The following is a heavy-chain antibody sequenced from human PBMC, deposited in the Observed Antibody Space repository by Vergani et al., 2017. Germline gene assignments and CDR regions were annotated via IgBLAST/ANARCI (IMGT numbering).Heavy chain of an antibody. V-gene: IGHV4-61*02. J-gene: IGHJ3*02. CDR1: GGSISSGSYY. CDR3: ASSPTVWFGEPRGAFDI. D-gene: IGHD3-10*01. CDR2: IYTSGST. Sequence: VQLQESGPGLVKPSQTLSLTCTVSGGSISSGSYYWSWIRQPAGKGLEWIGRIYTSGSTNYNPSLKSRVTISVDTSKNQFSLKLSSVTAADTADYYCASSPTVWFGEPRGAFDIWGQGTMVTVSS.